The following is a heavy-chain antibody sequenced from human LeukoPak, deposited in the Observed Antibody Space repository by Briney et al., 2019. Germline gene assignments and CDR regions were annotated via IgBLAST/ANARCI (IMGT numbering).Heavy chain of an antibody. V-gene: IGHV1-69*04. CDR3: ARDQTLYYYDSSGAY. D-gene: IGHD3-22*01. CDR1: GGTFSSYA. Sequence: SVKVSCKASGGTFSSYAISWVRQAPGQGLEWMGRIIPILGIANYAQKLQGRVTMTTDTSTSTAYMELRSLRSDDTAVYYCARDQTLYYYDSSGAYWGQGTLVTVSS. CDR2: IIPILGIA. J-gene: IGHJ4*02.